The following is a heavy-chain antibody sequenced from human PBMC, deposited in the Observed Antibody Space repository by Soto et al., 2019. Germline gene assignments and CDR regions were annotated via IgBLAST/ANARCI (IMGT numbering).Heavy chain of an antibody. V-gene: IGHV4-31*03. CDR2: IYDSESA. Sequence: QVQLQESGPGLVKASQTLSLICSVSGESISSGGYYWSWIRHHPGKGLEWIGYIYDSESAYYNPSLKSRVTISMDTSKTHFAMKLSSVTAADTAVYYCASASSSSSAADYWGQGTLITVSS. J-gene: IGHJ4*02. CDR1: GESISSGGYY. D-gene: IGHD6-6*01. CDR3: ASASSSSSAADY.